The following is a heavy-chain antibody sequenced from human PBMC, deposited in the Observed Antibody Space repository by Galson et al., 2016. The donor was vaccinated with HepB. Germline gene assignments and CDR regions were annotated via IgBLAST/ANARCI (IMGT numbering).Heavy chain of an antibody. CDR2: IRGTGVTT. J-gene: IGHJ4*01. D-gene: IGHD3-9*01. CDR3: AKATPYYDVLTGFFVYYSDY. V-gene: IGHV3-23*01. Sequence: SLRLSCAASGFTFSEYAMSWVRQAPGKGLQWVSTIRGTGVTTHYADSVKGRFTISRDNSKNTLYLQMSSLRAEDTAMYYCAKATPYYDVLTGFFVYYSDYWGHGTLVTVSS. CDR1: GFTFSEYA.